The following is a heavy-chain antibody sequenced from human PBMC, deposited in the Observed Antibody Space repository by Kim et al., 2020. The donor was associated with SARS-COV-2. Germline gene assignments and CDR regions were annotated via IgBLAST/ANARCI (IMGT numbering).Heavy chain of an antibody. V-gene: IGHV4-39*01. CDR3: ARLARGELWVVGGEYFQH. CDR1: GGSISSSSYY. CDR2: IYYSGST. Sequence: SETLSLTCTVSGGSISSSSYYWGWIRQPPGKGLEWIGSIYYSGSTYYNPSLKSRVTISVDTSKNQFSLKLSSVTAADTAVYYCARLARGELWVVGGEYFQHWGQGTLVTVSS. J-gene: IGHJ1*01. D-gene: IGHD2-15*01.